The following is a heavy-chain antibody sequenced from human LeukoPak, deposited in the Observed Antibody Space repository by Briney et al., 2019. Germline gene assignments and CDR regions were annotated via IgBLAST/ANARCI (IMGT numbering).Heavy chain of an antibody. J-gene: IGHJ4*02. D-gene: IGHD3-9*01. CDR1: GFTFTTYA. V-gene: IGHV3-23*01. CDR2: ISGGGGGT. Sequence: PGGSLRLSCAASGFTFTTYAMGWVRHSPGKGLEWVSSISGGGGGTYYAEFVKGRFTISRDNSKNTLYQQMNSLRAEDTAVYYCAKFYDILTGYFDHWGQGTLVTVSS. CDR3: AKFYDILTGYFDH.